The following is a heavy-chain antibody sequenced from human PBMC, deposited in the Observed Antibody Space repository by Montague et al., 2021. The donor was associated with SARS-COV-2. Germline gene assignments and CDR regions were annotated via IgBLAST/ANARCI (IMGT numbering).Heavy chain of an antibody. Sequence: SETLSLTCAVYGGSFSGYYWTWVRQPPGKGLERIGEINHSGNTNYKPSLESRITMSVDTSKSLVSLNLTSVTAADTAVYYCARASSSWSGLDPWGQGTLVTVSS. V-gene: IGHV4-34*01. CDR2: INHSGNT. D-gene: IGHD3-3*01. CDR1: GGSFSGYY. CDR3: ARASSSWSGLDP. J-gene: IGHJ5*02.